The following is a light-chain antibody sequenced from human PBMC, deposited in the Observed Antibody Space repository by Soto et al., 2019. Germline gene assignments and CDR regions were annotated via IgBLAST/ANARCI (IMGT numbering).Light chain of an antibody. CDR3: AAWDDSVSGRV. CDR1: TSNIGTNT. CDR2: SNN. V-gene: IGLV1-44*01. Sequence: QSVLTQPPSASGTPGRWVTISCSGSTSNIGTNTVNLYQQLPGSAPKLVIYSNNQRPSGVPDRFSGSKSGTSGSLAISGLQSEDEADYYCAAWDDSVSGRVFGGGTKVTVL. J-gene: IGLJ3*02.